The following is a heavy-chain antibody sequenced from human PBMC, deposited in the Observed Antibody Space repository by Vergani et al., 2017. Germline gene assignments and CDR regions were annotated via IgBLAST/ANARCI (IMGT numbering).Heavy chain of an antibody. CDR1: GYTFTSYG. D-gene: IGHD2-21*02. J-gene: IGHJ5*02. Sequence: QVQLVQSGAEVKKPGASVKVSCKASGYTFTSYGISWVRQAPGQGLEWMGWISAYNGNTNYAQKLQGRVTMTTDTSTSTAYMELRRLRSDDTAVYYWARVACGGDCYTNWFDPWGQGTLVTVSS. V-gene: IGHV1-18*01. CDR2: ISAYNGNT. CDR3: ARVACGGDCYTNWFDP.